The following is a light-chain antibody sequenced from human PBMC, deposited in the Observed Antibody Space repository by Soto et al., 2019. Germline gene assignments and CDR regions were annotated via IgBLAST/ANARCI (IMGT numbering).Light chain of an antibody. CDR1: QSVSSSY. Sequence: IVLTQSPGTLSLSPGERATLSCRASQSVSSSYLAWYQQKPGQAPRLLIYGASSRATGIPDRFSGSGSGTDFTLTISRLEPEDFAVYYCQQYVSSPITFGQGTRQEF. V-gene: IGKV3-20*01. CDR2: GAS. J-gene: IGKJ5*01. CDR3: QQYVSSPIT.